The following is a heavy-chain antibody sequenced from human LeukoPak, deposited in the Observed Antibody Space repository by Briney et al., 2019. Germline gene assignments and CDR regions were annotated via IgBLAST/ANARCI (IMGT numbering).Heavy chain of an antibody. CDR1: GFIFRDAW. J-gene: IGHJ4*02. CDR2: IKSKVSGGTT. D-gene: IGHD2-2*01. V-gene: IGHV3-15*01. CDR3: SKDLPHTRAWALKY. Sequence: GGSLRLSCTASGFIFRDAWMTWVRQAPGQGPEWVGRIKSKVSGGTTDYASPVKGRFTISRDDSENTLYLQMNSLRTDDTAVYYCSKDLPHTRAWALKYWGQGALVTVSS.